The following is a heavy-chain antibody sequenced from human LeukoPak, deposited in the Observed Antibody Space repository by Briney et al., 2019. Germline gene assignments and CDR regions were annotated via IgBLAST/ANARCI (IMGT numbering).Heavy chain of an antibody. D-gene: IGHD3-22*01. CDR1: GFTFSNAW. J-gene: IGHJ4*02. CDR3: TTDSSGYYEGYFDY. CDR2: IKSKTDGGTT. Sequence: GGSLRLSCAASGFTFSNAWMSWVGQAPGKGLGWVGRIKSKTDGGTTDYAAPVKGRFTISRDDSKNTLYLQMNSLKTEDTAVYYCTTDSSGYYEGYFDYWGQGTLVTVSS. V-gene: IGHV3-15*01.